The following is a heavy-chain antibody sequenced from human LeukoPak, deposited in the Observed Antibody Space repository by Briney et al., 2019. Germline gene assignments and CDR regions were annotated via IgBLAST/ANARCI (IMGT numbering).Heavy chain of an antibody. CDR1: GFTFSSYW. CDR2: IKQDGSEK. J-gene: IGHJ4*02. V-gene: IGHV3-7*01. D-gene: IGHD6-19*01. CDR3: ARGVFASGWYPDNFDF. Sequence: PGGSLRLSCAASGFTFSSYWMSWVRQAPGKGLEWVANIKQDGSEKYYVDSVKGRFTISRDNAKNSLYLQMNSLRAEDTAVYYCARGVFASGWYPDNFDFWGQGILVTVSS.